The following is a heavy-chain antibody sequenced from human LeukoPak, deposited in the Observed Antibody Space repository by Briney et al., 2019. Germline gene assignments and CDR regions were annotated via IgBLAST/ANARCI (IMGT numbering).Heavy chain of an antibody. J-gene: IGHJ4*02. CDR2: INPNSGGT. Sequence: ASVKVSCKASGYTFTGYYMHWVRQAPGQGLEYMGRINPNSGGTNYAQKFQGRVTMTRDTSISTAYMELSRLRSDDTAMCYCARDDRGDSSGYNTIDYWGQGTLVTVSS. V-gene: IGHV1-2*06. CDR1: GYTFTGYY. D-gene: IGHD3-22*01. CDR3: ARDDRGDSSGYNTIDY.